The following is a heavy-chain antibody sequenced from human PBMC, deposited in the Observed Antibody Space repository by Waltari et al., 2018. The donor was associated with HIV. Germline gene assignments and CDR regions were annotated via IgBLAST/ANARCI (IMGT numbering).Heavy chain of an antibody. Sequence: QVQLVQSGAEVKKPGASVKVSCKASGYTFTSYAMHWVRQAPGQRLEWMGWINAGNGNTKYSQKFQGRVTITRDTSASTAYMELSSLRSEDTAVYYCASTVTTKSGDFWSGYWGIYYYGMDVWGQGTTVTVSS. D-gene: IGHD3-3*01. CDR3: ASTVTTKSGDFWSGYWGIYYYGMDV. CDR2: INAGNGNT. J-gene: IGHJ6*02. CDR1: GYTFTSYA. V-gene: IGHV1-3*01.